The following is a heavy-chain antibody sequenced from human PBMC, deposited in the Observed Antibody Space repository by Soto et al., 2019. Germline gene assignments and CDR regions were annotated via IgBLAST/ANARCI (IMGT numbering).Heavy chain of an antibody. CDR1: GGTFSSYA. J-gene: IGHJ4*02. Sequence: ASVKVSCKASGGTFSSYAISWVRQAPGQGLEWMGWISAYNGNTNYAQKLQGRVTMTTDTSTSTAYMELRSLRSDDTAVYYCARELLGGYYDLDYWGQGTMVTVSS. CDR3: ARELLGGYYDLDY. CDR2: ISAYNGNT. V-gene: IGHV1-18*01. D-gene: IGHD3-22*01.